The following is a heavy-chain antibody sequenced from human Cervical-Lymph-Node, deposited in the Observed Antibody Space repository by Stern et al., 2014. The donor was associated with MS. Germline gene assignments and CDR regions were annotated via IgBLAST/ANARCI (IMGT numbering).Heavy chain of an antibody. CDR2: ISTDGTTI. D-gene: IGHD1-26*01. Sequence: VQLVESGGGLVKPGGSLRLSCAASGFTFSDYYMTWIRQAPGKGLEWLSYISTDGTTIYYADSVKGRFTVSRDNAKNSLYLQMNSLRAEDTAVYFCARDLVGSPAYWGQGIAVAVSS. CDR3: ARDLVGSPAY. CDR1: GFTFSDYY. V-gene: IGHV3-11*01. J-gene: IGHJ4*02.